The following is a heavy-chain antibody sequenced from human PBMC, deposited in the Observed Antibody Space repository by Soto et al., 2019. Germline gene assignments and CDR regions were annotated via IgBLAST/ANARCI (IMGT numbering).Heavy chain of an antibody. V-gene: IGHV3-9*01. Sequence: EVQLVESGGGLVQPGRSLRLSCAASGFTFDDYAMHWVRQAPGKGLEWVSGISWNSGSIGYADSVKGRFTISRDNAKKSLYLQMNSLRAEDTALYYCAKDYHNCPKRSYDAFDIWGQGTMVTVSS. J-gene: IGHJ3*02. CDR3: AKDYHNCPKRSYDAFDI. D-gene: IGHD2-15*01. CDR2: ISWNSGSI. CDR1: GFTFDDYA.